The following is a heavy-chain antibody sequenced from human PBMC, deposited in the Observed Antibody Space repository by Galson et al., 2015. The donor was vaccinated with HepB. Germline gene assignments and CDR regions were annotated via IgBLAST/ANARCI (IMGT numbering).Heavy chain of an antibody. V-gene: IGHV4-4*07. D-gene: IGHD3-22*01. CDR2: IYTSASP. J-gene: IGHJ3*02. CDR1: GGPISSYY. Sequence: SATLSLTCTVSGGPISSYYWRWIRHPAGTGLEWLGRIYTSASPNYTPSLKSRVTMSVDTSKNQFSLRLRSVTAADTAVYYCARGYDSGAHYPQPFDIWGQGTMVTVSS. CDR3: ARGYDSGAHYPQPFDI.